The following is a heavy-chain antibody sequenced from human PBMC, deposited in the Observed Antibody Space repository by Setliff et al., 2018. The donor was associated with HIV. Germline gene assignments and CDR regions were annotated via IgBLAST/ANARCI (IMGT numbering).Heavy chain of an antibody. CDR1: GASIRSNNYY. V-gene: IGHV4-39*02. Sequence: PSETLSLTCTVSGASIRSNNYYWGRIRQPPGKGLEWIGNIHFSGSTYYNPSLRSRVTISVDRPQNQFSLKLSSVTAADTAVYYCAREGTYSGTYWVRRVASFDIWGQGTMVTVSS. D-gene: IGHD1-26*01. CDR3: AREGTYSGTYWVRRVASFDI. CDR2: IHFSGST. J-gene: IGHJ3*02.